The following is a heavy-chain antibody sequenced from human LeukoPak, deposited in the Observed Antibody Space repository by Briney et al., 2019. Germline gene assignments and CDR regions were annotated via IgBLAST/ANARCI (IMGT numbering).Heavy chain of an antibody. Sequence: SETLFLTCAVHGASFSGYSWSWIRQSPGKGLEWIDEVNRVGYTIYNPSLKSRVSISIDTSTTQFSLRLTSVTVADTAVYFCARERVVSDYNWFDPWGQGTLVTVSS. J-gene: IGHJ5*02. D-gene: IGHD6-25*01. CDR2: VNRVGYT. CDR1: GASFSGYS. CDR3: ARERVVSDYNWFDP. V-gene: IGHV4-34*01.